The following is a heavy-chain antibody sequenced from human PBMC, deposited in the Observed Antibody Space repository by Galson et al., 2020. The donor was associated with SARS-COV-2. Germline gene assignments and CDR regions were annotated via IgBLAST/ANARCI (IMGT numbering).Heavy chain of an antibody. Sequence: SETLSLTYAVYGGSHSGYYWLWIRHPPGKALEWIGEINHRQITNYNPSLTSRITISLNMSMNQFSLRLSSATAADTAVYYCARGAPGYYGSGSYVGFDPWGQGALVTVSS. CDR1: GGSHSGYY. CDR2: INHRQIT. J-gene: IGHJ5*02. CDR3: ARGAPGYYGSGSYVGFDP. D-gene: IGHD3-10*01. V-gene: IGHV4-34*01.